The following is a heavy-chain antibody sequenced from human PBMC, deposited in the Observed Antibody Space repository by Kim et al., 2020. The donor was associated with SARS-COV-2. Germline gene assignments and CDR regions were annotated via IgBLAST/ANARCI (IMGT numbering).Heavy chain of an antibody. J-gene: IGHJ4*02. Sequence: GGSLRLSCAASGFTFSSYAMSWVRQAPGKGLECVSTITGSGGNTYYADSVKGRFTISRDSSKNTLYLHMNSLRAEDTALYYCAKGANLAVTHFDYWGQGTLITVSS. CDR3: AKGANLAVTHFDY. D-gene: IGHD4-17*01. CDR1: GFTFSSYA. V-gene: IGHV3-23*01. CDR2: ITGSGGNT.